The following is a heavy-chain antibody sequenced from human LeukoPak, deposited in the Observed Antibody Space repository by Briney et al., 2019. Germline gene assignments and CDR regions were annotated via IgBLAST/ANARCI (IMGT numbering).Heavy chain of an antibody. Sequence: ASVKVSCKASRYTFTSYDINWVRQAAGQGVEGMGWMNPNRGNTGYAQKFQGRVTMTRNTSISTAYMELSSLRSEDTAVYYCARADYYDSSGYYREEYNWFDPWGQGTLVTVSS. CDR1: RYTFTSYD. CDR2: MNPNRGNT. V-gene: IGHV1-8*01. D-gene: IGHD3-22*01. J-gene: IGHJ5*02. CDR3: ARADYYDSSGYYREEYNWFDP.